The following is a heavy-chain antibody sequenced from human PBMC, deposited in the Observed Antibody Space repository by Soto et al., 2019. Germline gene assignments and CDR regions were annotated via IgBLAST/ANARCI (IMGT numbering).Heavy chain of an antibody. Sequence: LGESLKISCKGSRYSFTSYWIAWVRQMPGKGLEWMGIIYPGDSDSRYSPSFQGQVTISADKSISTAYLQWSSLKASDTAIYYCARPRSGSYRLDYYGMDVWGQGTTVTGSS. D-gene: IGHD3-10*01. J-gene: IGHJ6*02. CDR2: IYPGDSDS. CDR1: RYSFTSYW. CDR3: ARPRSGSYRLDYYGMDV. V-gene: IGHV5-51*01.